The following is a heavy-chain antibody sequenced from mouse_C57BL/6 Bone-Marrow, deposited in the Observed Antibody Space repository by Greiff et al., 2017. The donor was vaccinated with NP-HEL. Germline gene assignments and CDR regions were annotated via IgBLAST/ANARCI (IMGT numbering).Heavy chain of an antibody. D-gene: IGHD1-1*01. J-gene: IGHJ4*01. Sequence: EVKLQESGPELVKPGDSVKISCKASGYSFTGYFMNWVMQSHGKSLEWIGRINPYNGDTFYNQKFKGKATLTVDKSSSTAHMELRSLTSEDSAVYYCARITTVVAGNYYAMDYWGQGTSVTVSS. CDR2: INPYNGDT. CDR3: ARITTVVAGNYYAMDY. CDR1: GYSFTGYF. V-gene: IGHV1-20*01.